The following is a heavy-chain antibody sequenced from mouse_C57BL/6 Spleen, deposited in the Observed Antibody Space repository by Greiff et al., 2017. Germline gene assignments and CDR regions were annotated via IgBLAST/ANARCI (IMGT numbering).Heavy chain of an antibody. CDR2: IYPGDGDT. D-gene: IGHD1-1*01. CDR3: ARGGYYGSSYEYFDY. V-gene: IGHV1-80*01. CDR1: GYAFSSYW. Sequence: QVQLQQSGAELVKPGASVKISCKASGYAFSSYWMNWVKQRPGKGLEWIGQIYPGDGDTNYNGKFKGKATLTADKSSSTAYMQLSSLTSEDSAVYFCARGGYYGSSYEYFDYWGQGTTLTVSS. J-gene: IGHJ2*01.